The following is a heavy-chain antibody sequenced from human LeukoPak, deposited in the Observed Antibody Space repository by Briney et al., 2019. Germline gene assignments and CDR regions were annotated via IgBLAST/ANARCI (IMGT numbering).Heavy chain of an antibody. CDR3: ARVTGYMIEDYFDY. D-gene: IGHD3-22*01. J-gene: IGHJ4*02. V-gene: IGHV4-59*01. CDR1: GGSISSYY. Sequence: MPSETLSLTCTVSGGSISSYYWSWIRQPPGKGLEWIGYIYYSGSTNYKPSLKSRVTISVETSKNQFSLKLRSVTAADTAVYYCARVTGYMIEDYFDYWGQGTLVTVSS. CDR2: IYYSGST.